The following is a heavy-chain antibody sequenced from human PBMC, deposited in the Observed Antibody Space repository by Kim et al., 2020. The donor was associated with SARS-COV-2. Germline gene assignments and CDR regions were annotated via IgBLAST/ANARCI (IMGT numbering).Heavy chain of an antibody. V-gene: IGHV3-33*01. CDR2: IWYDGSQM. D-gene: IGHD2-15*01. CDR3: ARQTSDYSLDY. CDR1: RFIFSSYG. J-gene: IGHJ4*02. Sequence: GGSLRLSCVASRFIFSSYGMHWVRQAPGKGLEWVAVIWYDGSQMLYADSVKGRFTVSRDNSKNTVYIQMNSLRAEDTAIYYCARQTSDYSLDYWGQGTLVTVSS.